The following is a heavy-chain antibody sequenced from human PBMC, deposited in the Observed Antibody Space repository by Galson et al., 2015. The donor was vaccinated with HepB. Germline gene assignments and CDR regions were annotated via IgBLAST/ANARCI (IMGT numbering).Heavy chain of an antibody. CDR2: ISYDGSNK. Sequence: SLRLSCAASGFTFSSYAMHWVRQAPGKGLEWVAVISYDGSNKYYADSVKGRFTISRDNSKNTLYLQMSSLRAEDTAVYYCARESVLRYFDWLFGPMDYWGQGTLVTVSS. CDR3: ARESVLRYFDWLFGPMDY. CDR1: GFTFSSYA. D-gene: IGHD3-9*01. J-gene: IGHJ4*02. V-gene: IGHV3-30*04.